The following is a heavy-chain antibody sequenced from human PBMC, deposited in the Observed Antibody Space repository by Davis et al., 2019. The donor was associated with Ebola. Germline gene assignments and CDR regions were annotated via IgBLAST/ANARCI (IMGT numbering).Heavy chain of an antibody. Sequence: ASVKVSCKASGYTFTGYYMHWVRQAPGQGLEWMGWINPNSGGTKYAQKFQGWVTMTRDTSISTAYMELSRLRSDDTAVYYCAREGPIAAASTPHFDYWGQGTLVTVSS. CDR3: AREGPIAAASTPHFDY. D-gene: IGHD6-13*01. V-gene: IGHV1-2*04. J-gene: IGHJ4*02. CDR1: GYTFTGYY. CDR2: INPNSGGT.